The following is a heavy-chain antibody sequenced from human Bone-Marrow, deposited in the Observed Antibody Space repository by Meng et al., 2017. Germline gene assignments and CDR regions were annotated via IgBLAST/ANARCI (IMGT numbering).Heavy chain of an antibody. V-gene: IGHV6-1*01. CDR1: GDSVASNSAA. CDR3: ARGDYSSSPSF. Sequence: HAQLQQSGPGLVKHSHPLSLPCALSGDSVASNSAAWRWIRQSPSGGLEWLGRKSYRSKWYTDYAVSVKSRITINPDTSKNQFSLQPNSVTPEDTAVYYCARGDYSSSPSFWGQGTLVTVSS. CDR2: KSYRSKWYT. D-gene: IGHD3-22*01. J-gene: IGHJ4*02.